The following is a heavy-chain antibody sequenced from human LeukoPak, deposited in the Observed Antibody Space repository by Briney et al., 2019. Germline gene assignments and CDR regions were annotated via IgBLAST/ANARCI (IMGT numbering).Heavy chain of an antibody. CDR2: ISFDGSHQ. V-gene: IGHV3-30*18. CDR3: AKDPVTTAVTGTRLDY. Sequence: GGSLRLSCAASGFTFTSYGMHWVRQAPGKGLDWVAVISFDGSHQYYADSVKGRFTISSDNSKNTLYLQMDSLRAEDTAVYSCAKDPVTTAVTGTRLDYWGQGTLVTVSS. D-gene: IGHD6-19*01. J-gene: IGHJ4*02. CDR1: GFTFTSYG.